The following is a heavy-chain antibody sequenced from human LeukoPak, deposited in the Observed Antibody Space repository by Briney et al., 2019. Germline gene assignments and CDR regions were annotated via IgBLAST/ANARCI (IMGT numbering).Heavy chain of an antibody. J-gene: IGHJ4*02. CDR2: ISAYNGNT. V-gene: IGHV1-18*01. CDR1: GYTFTSYG. Sequence: ASVKVSCKASGYTFTSYGISWVRQAPGQGLEWMGWISAYNGNTNYAQKLQGRVTMTTDTSTSTAYMELRSLRSDDTAVYYCARDLRYYDSSGYVPCVYWGQGTLVTVSS. CDR3: ARDLRYYDSSGYVPCVY. D-gene: IGHD3-22*01.